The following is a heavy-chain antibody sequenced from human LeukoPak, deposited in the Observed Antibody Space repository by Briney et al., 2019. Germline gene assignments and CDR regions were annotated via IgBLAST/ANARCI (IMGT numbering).Heavy chain of an antibody. Sequence: GESLKISCKGSGYSFTSYWIGWVRQMPGKGLEWMGIIYPGDSDTRYSPSFQGQVTISADKSLTTAYLQWSSLKASDPPRYYCARKVVQAAIHDAFNIWGKGTMATFPS. CDR2: IYPGDSDT. CDR1: GYSFTSYW. CDR3: ARKVVQAAIHDAFNI. J-gene: IGHJ3*02. V-gene: IGHV5-51*01. D-gene: IGHD2-2*02.